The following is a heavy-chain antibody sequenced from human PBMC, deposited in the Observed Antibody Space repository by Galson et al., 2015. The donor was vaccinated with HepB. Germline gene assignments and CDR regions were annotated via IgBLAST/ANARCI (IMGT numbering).Heavy chain of an antibody. Sequence: SLRLSCAVSGFTFSDSYVNWIRQAPGKGLEWVSCISSTAYSIYYADSVKGRFTISRDNAKNSLYLQMNSLGADDTAVYYCAREAVSCSSTGCYVEYWGQGTLVTVSS. CDR1: GFTFSDSY. CDR2: ISSTAYSI. CDR3: AREAVSCSSTGCYVEY. D-gene: IGHD2-2*01. J-gene: IGHJ4*02. V-gene: IGHV3-11*01.